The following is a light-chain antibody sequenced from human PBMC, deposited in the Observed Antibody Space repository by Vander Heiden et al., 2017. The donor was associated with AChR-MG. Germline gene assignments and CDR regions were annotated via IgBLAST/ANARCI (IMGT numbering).Light chain of an antibody. CDR2: HNN. CDR1: SSNIGTNT. CDR3: AACDGSRNGVV. Sequence: QSVLTQPPSASGPPGQSVTMSCSGGSSNIGTNTVNWYQQLPLTAPKLLIFHNNRRPSGVPDRFSGSKSGTSASLAISWLQSEDEVLYYCAACDGSRNGVVFGGGTKLTVL. V-gene: IGLV1-44*01. J-gene: IGLJ2*01.